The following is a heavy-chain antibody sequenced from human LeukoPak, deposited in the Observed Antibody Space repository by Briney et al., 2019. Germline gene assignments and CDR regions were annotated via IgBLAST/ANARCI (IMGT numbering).Heavy chain of an antibody. J-gene: IGHJ3*02. V-gene: IGHV4-59*01. CDR3: ASSAEYSSPGDALDI. CDR2: IYYSGST. Sequence: SETLSLTCTVSGGSISSYYWSWIRQPPGKGLEWIGYIYYSGSTNYNPSLKSRVTISVDTSKNQFSLKLSSVTAADTAVYYCASSAEYSSPGDALDIWGQGTMVTVSS. CDR1: GGSISSYY. D-gene: IGHD6-6*01.